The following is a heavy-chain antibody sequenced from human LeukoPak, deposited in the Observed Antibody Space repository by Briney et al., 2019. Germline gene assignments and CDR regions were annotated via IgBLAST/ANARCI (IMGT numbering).Heavy chain of an antibody. V-gene: IGHV5-51*01. CDR1: GYNFSNYW. CDR2: IHPGDSST. J-gene: IGHJ4*02. D-gene: IGHD2-15*01. CDR3: ARRQCSGGSCYYFDS. Sequence: GESLKISCEGFGYNFSNYWIGWVRQLPGKGLEWMGIIHPGDSSTRYSPSLQSQVTILSDKSINTAYLQWSSLKASDTAMYYCARRQCSGGSCYYFDSWGQGTLVTVSS.